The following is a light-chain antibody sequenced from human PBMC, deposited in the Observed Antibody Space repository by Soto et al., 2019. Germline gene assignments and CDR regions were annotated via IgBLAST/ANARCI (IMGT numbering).Light chain of an antibody. Sequence: QSALTQPASVSGSPGQSITISCTGTSSDIGGYNFVSWYQHHPGKAPKLMIYEVNNRPSGVSSRFSGSKSGNTASLTISGLQTEDEADYYCSSFTTSSTLVVFGGGTKLPVL. V-gene: IGLV2-14*01. CDR3: SSFTTSSTLVV. CDR1: SSDIGGYNF. CDR2: EVN. J-gene: IGLJ2*01.